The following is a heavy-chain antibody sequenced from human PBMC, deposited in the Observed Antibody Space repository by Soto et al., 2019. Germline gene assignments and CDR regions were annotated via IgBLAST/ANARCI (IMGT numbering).Heavy chain of an antibody. CDR2: ISSSGSTI. Sequence: PGGSLRLSCAASGFTFRDYYMSWIRQAPGKGLEWVSYISSSGSTIYYADSVKGRFTISRDNAKNSLYLQMNSLRAEDTAVYYCARAIAARPPYYYYYMDVWGKGTTVTVSS. J-gene: IGHJ6*03. CDR3: ARAIAARPPYYYYYMDV. V-gene: IGHV3-11*01. CDR1: GFTFRDYY. D-gene: IGHD6-6*01.